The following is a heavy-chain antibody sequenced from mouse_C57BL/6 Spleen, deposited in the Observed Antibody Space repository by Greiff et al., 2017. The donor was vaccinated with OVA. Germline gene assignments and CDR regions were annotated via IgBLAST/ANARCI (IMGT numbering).Heavy chain of an antibody. Sequence: VQLQQSGPELMKPGASVKIPCKASGYTFTDYNMDWVKQSHGKSLEWIGDINPNNGGTIYNQKFKGKATLTVDKSSSTAYMELRSLTSEDTAVYYCARPSWDGFYYAMDYWGQGTSVTVSS. CDR2: INPNNGGT. V-gene: IGHV1-18*01. D-gene: IGHD4-1*01. CDR1: GYTFTDYN. CDR3: ARPSWDGFYYAMDY. J-gene: IGHJ4*01.